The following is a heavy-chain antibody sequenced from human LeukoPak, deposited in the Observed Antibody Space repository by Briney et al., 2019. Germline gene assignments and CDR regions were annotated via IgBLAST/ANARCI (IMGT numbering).Heavy chain of an antibody. CDR1: GYTFTGYY. CDR3: ARDWDIVATNYYYDY. J-gene: IGHJ4*02. CDR2: INPNSGGT. D-gene: IGHD5-12*01. Sequence: ASVKVSCKASGYTFTGYYMHWVRQAPGQGLEWMGWINPNSGGTNYAQKFQGRVTMTRDTSISTAYMELSRLRSDDTAVYYCARDWDIVATNYYYDYWGQGTLVTVSS. V-gene: IGHV1-2*02.